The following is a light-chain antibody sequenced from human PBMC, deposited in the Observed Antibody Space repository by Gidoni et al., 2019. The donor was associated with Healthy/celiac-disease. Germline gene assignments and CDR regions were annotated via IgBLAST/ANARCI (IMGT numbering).Light chain of an antibody. Sequence: QSVLPPPPSASGTPGHRVTISCSGSSSNIGSNYVYWYQQLPGTAPKLLIYRNKQRPSGVPDRFSGSKSGTSASLAISGLRSEDEADYYCAAWDDSLSGSYVFGTGTKVTVL. V-gene: IGLV1-47*01. CDR2: RNK. CDR3: AAWDDSLSGSYV. J-gene: IGLJ1*01. CDR1: SSNIGSNY.